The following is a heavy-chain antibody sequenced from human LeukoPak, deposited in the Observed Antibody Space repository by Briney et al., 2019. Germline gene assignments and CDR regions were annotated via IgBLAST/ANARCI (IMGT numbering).Heavy chain of an antibody. Sequence: SETLSLTCAVYGGSFGGYFWSWIRQPPGKALEWIGYIYYSGSTNYNPSLKSRVTISVDPSKNQFSLKLNSVTAADTAVYYCAKTVAGYWYFDLWGRGTLVTVSS. CDR3: AKTVAGYWYFDL. CDR2: IYYSGST. D-gene: IGHD6-19*01. CDR1: GGSFGGYF. J-gene: IGHJ2*01. V-gene: IGHV4-59*08.